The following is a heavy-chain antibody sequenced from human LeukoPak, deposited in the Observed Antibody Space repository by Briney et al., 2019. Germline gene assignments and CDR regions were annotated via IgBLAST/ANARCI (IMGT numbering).Heavy chain of an antibody. J-gene: IGHJ4*02. CDR2: INHRGSS. V-gene: IGHV4-34*01. CDR3: ARGSSFDGYCSAGACDAGYYDS. CDR1: GESFSAYF. Sequence: SETLSLTCAVYGESFSAYFWNWIRQAPGKPLEYIGEINHRGSSHYNPSLKNRVHLSVDTSKNQFSLKLTSVTAADTAVYFCARGSSFDGYCSAGACDAGYYDSWGQGTPVTVSS. D-gene: IGHD2-15*01.